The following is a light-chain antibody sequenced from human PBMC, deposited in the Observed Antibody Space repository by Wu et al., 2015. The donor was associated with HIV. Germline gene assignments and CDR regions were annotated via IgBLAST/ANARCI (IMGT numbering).Light chain of an antibody. CDR1: QSVSSTY. J-gene: IGKJ3*01. CDR2: SAS. CDR3: QQYGSSPLFT. Sequence: EIVLTQSPGTLSLSPGERATLSCRASQSVSSTYLAWYQQKPGQAPRLLIYSASSRATGVPDRFSGSGSGTDFTLTISRLEPEDFAVYYCQQYGSSPLFTFGLGPKWISN. V-gene: IGKV3-20*01.